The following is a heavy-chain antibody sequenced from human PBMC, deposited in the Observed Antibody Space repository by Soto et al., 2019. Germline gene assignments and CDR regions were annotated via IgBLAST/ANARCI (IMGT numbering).Heavy chain of an antibody. CDR2: IVSNDEK. J-gene: IGHJ6*02. CDR1: GFSLSNTTMG. V-gene: IGHV2-26*01. D-gene: IGHD5-18*01. Sequence: QVTLKESGPVLVKPTETLTLTCTVSGFSLSNTTMGVHWIRQPPGKALEWLANIVSNDEKSYSRSLKSRLTTSKDTSKSQVVLTMTSMDAVDTATYYCARGVGWKQLWSDNYYYYGMDVWGHGTTVTVSS. CDR3: ARGVGWKQLWSDNYYYYGMDV.